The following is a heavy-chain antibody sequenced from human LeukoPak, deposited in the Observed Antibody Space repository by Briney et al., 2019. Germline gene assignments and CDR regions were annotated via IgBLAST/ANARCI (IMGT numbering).Heavy chain of an antibody. D-gene: IGHD1-14*01. CDR1: GGTFSSYA. V-gene: IGHV1-69*13. CDR2: IIPIFGTA. Sequence: ASVKVSCKASGGTFSSYAISWVRQAPGQGLEWMGGIIPIFGTANYAQKFQGRVTITADESTSTAYMELRSLRSDDTAVYYCARDHPDSPGHWGQGTLVTVSS. J-gene: IGHJ4*02. CDR3: ARDHPDSPGH.